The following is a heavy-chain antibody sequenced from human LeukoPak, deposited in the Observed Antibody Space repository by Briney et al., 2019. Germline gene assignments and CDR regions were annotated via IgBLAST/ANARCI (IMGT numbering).Heavy chain of an antibody. Sequence: PGGSLRLSCAASGFTFSSYSMNWVRQPPGKGLEWIGSIYYSGSTYYNPSLKSRVTISVDTSKNQFSLKLSSVTAADTAVYYCARGEIAAAGTTVAEGYFDYWGQGTLVTVSS. J-gene: IGHJ4*02. D-gene: IGHD6-13*01. CDR3: ARGEIAAAGTTVAEGYFDY. CDR1: GFTFSSYSMN. CDR2: IYYSGST. V-gene: IGHV4-39*01.